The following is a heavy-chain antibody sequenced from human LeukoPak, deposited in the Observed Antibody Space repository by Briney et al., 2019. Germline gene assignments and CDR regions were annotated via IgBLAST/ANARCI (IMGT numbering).Heavy chain of an antibody. CDR3: TILAVAGGEVFDY. J-gene: IGHJ4*02. D-gene: IGHD6-19*01. Sequence: GRSLRLSCAAAGFTFSSYWMSWVRRAAGKGMGWVANIKQDGSEKYYVDSVKGRFTISRDNAKNSLYLQMNSLRAEDTAVYYCTILAVAGGEVFDYWGQGTLVTVSS. CDR2: IKQDGSEK. V-gene: IGHV3-7*01. CDR1: GFTFSSYW.